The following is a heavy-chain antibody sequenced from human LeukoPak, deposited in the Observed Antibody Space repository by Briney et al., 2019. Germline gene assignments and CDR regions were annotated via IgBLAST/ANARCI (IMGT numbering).Heavy chain of an antibody. CDR1: GGSISSYY. CDR2: IYYSGST. V-gene: IGHV4-59*12. J-gene: IGHJ4*02. D-gene: IGHD2-15*01. CDR3: ARDSVVVAANY. Sequence: KPSETLSLTCTVSGGSISSYYWSWIRQPPGKGLEWIGYIYYSGSTNYNPSLKSRVTISVDTSKNQFFLNLGSVTAADTAVYYCARDSVVVAANYWGQGTLVTVSS.